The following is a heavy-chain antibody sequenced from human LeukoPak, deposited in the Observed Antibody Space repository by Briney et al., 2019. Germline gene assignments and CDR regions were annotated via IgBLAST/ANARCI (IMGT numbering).Heavy chain of an antibody. CDR2: IYYSGST. D-gene: IGHD4-23*01. CDR3: ARGGNSEYYYFDY. CDR1: GGSISSHY. V-gene: IGHV4-59*11. J-gene: IGHJ4*02. Sequence: SETLSLTCTVSGGSISSHYWSWIRQPPGKVLEWIGYIYYSGSTNYNPSLKSRVTISVDTSKNQFSLKLSSVAAADTAVYYCARGGNSEYYYFDYWGQGTLVTVSS.